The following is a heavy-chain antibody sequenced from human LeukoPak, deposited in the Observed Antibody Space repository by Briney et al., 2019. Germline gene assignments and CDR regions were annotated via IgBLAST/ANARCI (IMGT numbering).Heavy chain of an antibody. CDR2: ISGTRTTFTCT. Sequence: GGSLRLSCAASAFTFRIYTMHWVRQAPGKGLEWVSSISGTRTTFTCTYYADSVKGRFTISRDNAKNSLYLQMNSLRAEDTAVYYCARGDDNGARYYLDYWGQGILVTVSS. D-gene: IGHD2-21*02. CDR1: AFTFRIYT. CDR3: ARGDDNGARYYLDY. V-gene: IGHV3-21*06. J-gene: IGHJ4*02.